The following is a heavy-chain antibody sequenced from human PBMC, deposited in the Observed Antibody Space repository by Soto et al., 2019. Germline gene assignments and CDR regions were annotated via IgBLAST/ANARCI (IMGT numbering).Heavy chain of an antibody. Sequence: QVPLVESGGGVVQPGRSLRLSCAASGFPVSSYAMHWVRQAPGKGLEWVAVISYDGINKYYADSVKGRFTISRDHPKNTLYLQMNSLRAEDTAVDYCARESSITIFGVVIGPDAFDIWGQGTMVTVSS. V-gene: IGHV3-30-3*01. J-gene: IGHJ3*02. CDR2: ISYDGINK. CDR3: ARESSITIFGVVIGPDAFDI. D-gene: IGHD3-3*01. CDR1: GFPVSSYA.